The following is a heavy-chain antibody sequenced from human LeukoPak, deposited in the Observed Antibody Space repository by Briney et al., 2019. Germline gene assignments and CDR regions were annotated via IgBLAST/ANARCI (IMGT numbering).Heavy chain of an antibody. V-gene: IGHV3-48*02. CDR3: ARDYTWAFDN. CDR2: ISRDSSSF. Sequence: GGSLRLSCAASGLTFSDYSMHWVRQAPGKGLEWVSFISRDSSSFYYADSVKGRFTISRDNAKNSLYLQMNSLRDEDTSVYYCARDYTWAFDNWGQGTMVTVSS. CDR1: GLTFSDYS. J-gene: IGHJ3*02.